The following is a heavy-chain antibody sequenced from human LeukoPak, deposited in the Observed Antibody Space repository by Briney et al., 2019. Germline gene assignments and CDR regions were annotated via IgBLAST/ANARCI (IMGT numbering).Heavy chain of an antibody. D-gene: IGHD3-16*02. V-gene: IGHV4-31*02. CDR1: GYY. CDR3: ARNGITFGGVILYFDY. Sequence: GYYWSWIRQHPGKGLEWIGYIYYSGSTYYNPSLKSRVTISVDTSKSQFSLKLSSVTAADTAVYYCARNGITFGGVILYFDYWGQGTLVTVSS. CDR2: IYYSGST. J-gene: IGHJ4*02.